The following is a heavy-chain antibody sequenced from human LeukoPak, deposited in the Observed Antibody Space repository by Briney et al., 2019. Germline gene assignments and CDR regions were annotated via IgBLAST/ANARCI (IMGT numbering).Heavy chain of an antibody. V-gene: IGHV1-3*03. CDR1: GYTFTSYD. Sequence: ASVKVSCKASGYTFTSYDINWVRQATGQRLEWMGWINAGNGNTKYSQEFQGRVTITRDTSASTAYMELSSLRSEDMAVYYCARSIAAAGTGADYWAQGTLVTVSS. CDR2: INAGNGNT. J-gene: IGHJ4*02. D-gene: IGHD6-13*01. CDR3: ARSIAAAGTGADY.